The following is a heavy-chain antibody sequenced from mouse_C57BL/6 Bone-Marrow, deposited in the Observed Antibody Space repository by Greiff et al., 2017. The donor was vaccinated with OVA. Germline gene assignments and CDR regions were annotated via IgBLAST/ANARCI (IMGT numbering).Heavy chain of an antibody. Sequence: VQLQQPGAELVRPGSSVKLSCKASGYTFTSYWMHWVKQRPIQGLEWIGNIDPSDSETHYNQKFKDKATLTVDKSSSTAYMQLSSLTSEDSAVYYCARFWAYAMDYWGQGTSVTVSS. CDR2: IDPSDSET. CDR1: GYTFTSYW. V-gene: IGHV1-52*01. J-gene: IGHJ4*01. CDR3: ARFWAYAMDY. D-gene: IGHD4-1*01.